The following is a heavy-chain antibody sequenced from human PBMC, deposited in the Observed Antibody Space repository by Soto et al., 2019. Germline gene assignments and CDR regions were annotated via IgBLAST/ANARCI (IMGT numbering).Heavy chain of an antibody. Sequence: SVKVSCKASGYTFTSYAISWVRQAPGQGLEWMGGIIPIFGTANYAQKFQGRVTITADESTSTAYMELSSLRSEDTAVYYCARDLSDFWSGYDYWGQGTLVTVSS. V-gene: IGHV1-69*13. CDR1: GYTFTSYA. CDR2: IIPIFGTA. J-gene: IGHJ4*02. D-gene: IGHD3-3*01. CDR3: ARDLSDFWSGYDY.